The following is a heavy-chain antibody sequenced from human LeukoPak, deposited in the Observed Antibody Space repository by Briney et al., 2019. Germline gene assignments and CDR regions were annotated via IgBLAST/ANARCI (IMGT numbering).Heavy chain of an antibody. D-gene: IGHD3-16*01. Sequence: SQTLSLTCAISGDSVSRNGIGWIWIRQSPSSGLEWLARTYYSSKWFNEYAVSLKSRLTINPDTSTNQFSLHLNSVTPEDTAVYYCPRNWGGGFDYWGPGTLVTVSS. J-gene: IGHJ4*02. CDR2: TYYSSKWFN. CDR3: PRNWGGGFDY. CDR1: GDSVSRNGIG. V-gene: IGHV6-1*01.